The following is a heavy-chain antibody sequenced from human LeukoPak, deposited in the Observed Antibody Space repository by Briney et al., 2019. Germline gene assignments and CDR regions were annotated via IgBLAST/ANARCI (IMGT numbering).Heavy chain of an antibody. CDR2: ISSSSSYV. CDR3: ARDPYYYDSSGYPYYFDY. CDR1: GFTFSSYS. V-gene: IGHV3-21*01. J-gene: IGHJ4*02. D-gene: IGHD3-22*01. Sequence: GGSLRLSCAASGFTFSSYSMNWVRQAPGKGLERVSSISSSSSYVYYADSVKGRFTISRDNAKNSLYLQMNSLRAEDTAVYYCARDPYYYDSSGYPYYFDYWGQGTLVTVSS.